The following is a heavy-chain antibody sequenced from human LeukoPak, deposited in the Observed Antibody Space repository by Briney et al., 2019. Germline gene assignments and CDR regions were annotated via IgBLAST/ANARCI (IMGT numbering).Heavy chain of an antibody. CDR2: ISHDGGAK. V-gene: IGHV3-30*03. J-gene: IGHJ5*02. D-gene: IGHD3-16*01. CDR1: GFSIGNYG. Sequence: GGSLRLSCGVSGFSIGNYGMHWIRQAPDKGLEWVEMISHDGGAKYYGDSLKGRLTISRDNSDNTLYLQMNSLRVEDTAVYYCARDWGSSGWYNWFDPWGQGILVTVSS. CDR3: ARDWGSSGWYNWFDP.